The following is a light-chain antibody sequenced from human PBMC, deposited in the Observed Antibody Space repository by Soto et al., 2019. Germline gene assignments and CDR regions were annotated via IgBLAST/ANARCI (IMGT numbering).Light chain of an antibody. CDR3: QQYNSMLS. CDR1: HDVSRN. Sequence: DIQMTQSPSSLSASVGDRVTIACRSSHDVSRNLNWFQQKPGEAPKLLIYDASNLERGVPPRFSGSWSGTDFTLTISSLQSEDVATYYCQQYNSMLSFGGGTEVEIK. V-gene: IGKV1-33*01. CDR2: DAS. J-gene: IGKJ4*01.